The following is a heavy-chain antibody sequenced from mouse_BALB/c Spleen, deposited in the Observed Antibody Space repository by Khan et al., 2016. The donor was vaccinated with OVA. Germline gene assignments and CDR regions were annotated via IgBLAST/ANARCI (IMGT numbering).Heavy chain of an antibody. V-gene: IGHV1-4*01. CDR2: INPVSDYT. CDR3: AKEGAYYRSDGWFAY. CDR1: GYTFTSCT. Sequence: VELVESGAELTRPGASVKMSCKAPGYTFTSCTMHWVKQRPGQGLEWIGYINPVSDYTNYNQNFKDKATLTADKSSSTAYMQLRSLTSEDSAVYYCAKEGAYYRSDGWFAYWGQGTLVTVST. D-gene: IGHD2-14*01. J-gene: IGHJ3*01.